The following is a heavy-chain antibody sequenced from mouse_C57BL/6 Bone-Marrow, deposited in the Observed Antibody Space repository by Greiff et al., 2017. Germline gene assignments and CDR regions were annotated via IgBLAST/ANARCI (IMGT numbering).Heavy chain of an antibody. CDR1: GYTFTSYW. J-gene: IGHJ3*01. CDR2: IDPSDSYT. V-gene: IGHV1-69*01. CDR3: ARGTLGYEGFAY. D-gene: IGHD2-2*01. Sequence: VQLQQPGAELVMPGASVKMSCKASGYTFTSYWMHWVKQRPGQGLEWIGEIDPSDSYTNYNQKFKGKSTLPVDKSSSTAYMQLSSLSSEDSAVYYGARGTLGYEGFAYWGQGTLVTVSA.